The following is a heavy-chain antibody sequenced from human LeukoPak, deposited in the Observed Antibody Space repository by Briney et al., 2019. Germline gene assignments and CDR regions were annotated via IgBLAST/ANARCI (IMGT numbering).Heavy chain of an antibody. CDR2: MNPNSGNT. CDR3: ARAGGYCGRISCPYYFDY. J-gene: IGHJ4*02. Sequence: ASVKVSCKASGYTFTSYGISWVRQDTGQGLEWMGWMNPNSGNTGYAQKFQGRVTMTRNTSISTAYMELSSLRSEDTAVYYCARAGGYCGRISCPYYFDYWGQGSLVAVSS. D-gene: IGHD2-15*01. CDR1: GYTFTSYG. V-gene: IGHV1-8*02.